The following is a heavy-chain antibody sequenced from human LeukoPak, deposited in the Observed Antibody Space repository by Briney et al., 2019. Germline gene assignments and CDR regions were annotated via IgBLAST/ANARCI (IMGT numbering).Heavy chain of an antibody. D-gene: IGHD6-13*01. CDR3: ARGIAAAGTGSGWFDP. Sequence: ASVKVSCKASGYTFTGYYMHWVRQAPGQGLEWMGWINPNSGGTNYAQKFQGRVTMTRDTSISTAYMELSRLRSVDTAVYYCARGIAAAGTGSGWFDPWGQGTLVTVSS. CDR1: GYTFTGYY. CDR2: INPNSGGT. V-gene: IGHV1-2*02. J-gene: IGHJ5*02.